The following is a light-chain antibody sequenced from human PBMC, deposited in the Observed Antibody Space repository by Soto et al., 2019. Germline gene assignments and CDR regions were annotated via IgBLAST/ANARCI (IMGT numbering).Light chain of an antibody. Sequence: ELVMTQSPGTLSLSPEDTATLSCRASQSLGSDLAWYQQKPGQAPRLLIYGASSRATGIPDRFSGSGSGTDFTLTITSLQPDDFATYYCQQYNSYPWTFGQGTKVDIK. V-gene: IGKV3D-15*01. J-gene: IGKJ1*01. CDR2: GAS. CDR3: QQYNSYPWT. CDR1: QSLGSD.